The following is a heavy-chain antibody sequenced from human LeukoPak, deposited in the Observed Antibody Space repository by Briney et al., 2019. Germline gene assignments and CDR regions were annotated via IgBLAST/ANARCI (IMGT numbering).Heavy chain of an antibody. J-gene: IGHJ4*02. CDR3: ARSPDILTGEKFDY. V-gene: IGHV1-2*02. Sequence: ASVKVSCKASGYTFINYYMHWVRQAPGQGLEWMGWMNPKSGGTNYAQKFEARVTMNRDTSISTAYMELSRLRFDDTAVYYCARSPDILTGEKFDYWGQGTLVTVSS. CDR1: GYTFINYY. D-gene: IGHD3-9*01. CDR2: MNPKSGGT.